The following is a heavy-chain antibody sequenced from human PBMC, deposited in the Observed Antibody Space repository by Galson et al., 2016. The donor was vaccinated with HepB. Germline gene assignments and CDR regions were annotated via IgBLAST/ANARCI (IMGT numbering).Heavy chain of an antibody. V-gene: IGHV3-15*01. CDR2: IKSKTDGGTT. CDR3: ARDGRRGYDMDV. Sequence: SLRLSCAGSGFTFSNAWMSWVRQAPGRGLEWVGRIKSKTDGGTTDYAAPVKGRFTISRDDSKNTLYLQMNSLRDEDTAVYYCARDGRRGYDMDVWGQGTTVTVSS. J-gene: IGHJ6*02. CDR1: GFTFSNAW.